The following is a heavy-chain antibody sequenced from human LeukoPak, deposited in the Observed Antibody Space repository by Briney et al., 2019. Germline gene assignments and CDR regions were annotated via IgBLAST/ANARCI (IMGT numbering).Heavy chain of an antibody. Sequence: PSETLSLTCTVSGGSISSYYWSWIRQSPGKGLEWIGSIYYSGSTYYNPSLKSRVTISVDTSKNQFSLKLSSVTAADTAVYYCARVTRLRPNYYYYYMDVWGKGTTVTVSS. CDR2: IYYSGST. CDR1: GGSISSYY. V-gene: IGHV4-59*12. D-gene: IGHD4-17*01. CDR3: ARVTRLRPNYYYYYMDV. J-gene: IGHJ6*03.